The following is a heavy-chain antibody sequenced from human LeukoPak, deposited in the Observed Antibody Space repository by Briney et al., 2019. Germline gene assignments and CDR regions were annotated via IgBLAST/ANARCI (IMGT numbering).Heavy chain of an antibody. CDR3: ARALASPYYYYYYMDV. CDR1: GFTFSSYN. J-gene: IGHJ6*03. Sequence: GGSLRLSCAASGFTFSSYNMNWVRQAPGKGLEWVSSITSGSSYRFYADSVKGRFTISRDNAKNSLYLQMNSLRAEDTAVYYCARALASPYYYYYYMDVWGKGTTVTVSS. V-gene: IGHV3-21*01. CDR2: ITSGSSYR.